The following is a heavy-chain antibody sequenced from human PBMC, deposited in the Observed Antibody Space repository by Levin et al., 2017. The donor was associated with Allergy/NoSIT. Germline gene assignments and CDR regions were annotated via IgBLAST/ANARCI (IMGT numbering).Heavy chain of an antibody. CDR3: ARAYDSSGYYLDV. J-gene: IGHJ6*02. D-gene: IGHD3-22*01. CDR2: INHSGST. Sequence: PSETLSLTCAVYGGSFSGYYWSWIRQPPGKGLEWIGEINHSGSTNYNPSLKSRVTISVDTSKNQFSLKLSSVTAADTAVYYCARAYDSSGYYLDVWGQGTTVTVSS. V-gene: IGHV4-34*01. CDR1: GGSFSGYY.